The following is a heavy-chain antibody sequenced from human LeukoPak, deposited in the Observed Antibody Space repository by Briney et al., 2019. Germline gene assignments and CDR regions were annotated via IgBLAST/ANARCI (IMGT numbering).Heavy chain of an antibody. CDR1: GFTFSSYA. CDR2: ISGSGGST. Sequence: LPGGSLRLSCAASGFTFSSYAMSWVRQAPGKGLEWVSAISGSGGSTYYADSVKGRFTISRDNSKNTLHLQMNSLRAEDTAVYYCAKVGGNSSSWYYYYYMDVWGKGTTVTVSS. V-gene: IGHV3-23*01. D-gene: IGHD6-13*01. CDR3: AKVGGNSSSWYYYYYMDV. J-gene: IGHJ6*03.